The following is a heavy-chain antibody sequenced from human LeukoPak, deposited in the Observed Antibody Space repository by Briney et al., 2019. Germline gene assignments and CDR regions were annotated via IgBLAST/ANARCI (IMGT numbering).Heavy chain of an antibody. CDR3: AKDCEWELQGCFDY. J-gene: IGHJ4*02. Sequence: PGGSLRLSCAASGFTFSSYAMSWVRQAPGKGLEWVSAISGSGGSTYYADSVKGRFTISRDNAKNSLYLQMNSLRAEDMALYYCAKDCEWELQGCFDYWGQGTLVTVSS. D-gene: IGHD1-26*01. CDR2: ISGSGGST. V-gene: IGHV3-23*01. CDR1: GFTFSSYA.